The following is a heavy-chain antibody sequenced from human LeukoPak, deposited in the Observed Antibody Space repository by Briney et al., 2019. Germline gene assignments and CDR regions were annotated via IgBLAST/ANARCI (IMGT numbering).Heavy chain of an antibody. D-gene: IGHD6-13*01. CDR2: ISGSGGCT. CDR1: GFTFSSYA. J-gene: IGHJ5*02. Sequence: GSLRLSCAASGFTFSSYAMSWVRQAPGKGLEWVSAISGSGGCTYYADSVKGRFTISRDNSKNTLYLQMNSLRAEDTAVYYCAKGVAAAGKGNWFDPWGQGTLVTVSS. CDR3: AKGVAAAGKGNWFDP. V-gene: IGHV3-23*01.